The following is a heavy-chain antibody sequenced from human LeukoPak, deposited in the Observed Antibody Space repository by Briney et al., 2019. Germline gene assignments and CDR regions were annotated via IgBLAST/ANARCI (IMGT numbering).Heavy chain of an antibody. Sequence: SETLSLTCTVSGGSISSSTSYWGWIRQPPGKGLEWIGYIYYSGRTYYNPSPKSRLTISVDTSKNQFSLKLSSVTAADTAVYYCASLRVTTYYFDYWGQGTLVTVSS. V-gene: IGHV4-39*01. CDR3: ASLRVTTYYFDY. J-gene: IGHJ4*02. D-gene: IGHD2-21*02. CDR1: GGSISSSTSY. CDR2: IYYSGRT.